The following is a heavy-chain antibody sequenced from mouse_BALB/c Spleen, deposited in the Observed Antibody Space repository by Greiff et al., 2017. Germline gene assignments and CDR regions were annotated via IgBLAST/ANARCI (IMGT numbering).Heavy chain of an antibody. D-gene: IGHD2-14*01. CDR3: ATPYRYDDFWYFDV. CDR1: GYTFTSYW. V-gene: IGHV1-69*02. Sequence: QVQLQQPGAELVKPGAPVKLSCKASGYTFTSYWMNWVKQRPGRGLEWIGRIDPSDSETHYNQKFKDKATLTVDKSSSTAYIQLSSLTSEDSAVYYCATPYRYDDFWYFDVWGAGTTVTVSS. CDR2: IDPSDSET. J-gene: IGHJ1*01.